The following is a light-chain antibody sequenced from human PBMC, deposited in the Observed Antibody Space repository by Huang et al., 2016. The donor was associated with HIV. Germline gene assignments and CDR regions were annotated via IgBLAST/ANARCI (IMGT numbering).Light chain of an antibody. CDR1: QNINSW. Sequence: DIQMTQSPSTLSASVGDRVTITCRASQNINSWLGWYQQKPGKAPRLLIYKASNLEIGVPSRFSGSGSGTEFTLTITSLQAEDFATYFCQQYNTNFTFGGGTRV. J-gene: IGKJ4*01. CDR2: KAS. CDR3: QQYNTNFT. V-gene: IGKV1-5*03.